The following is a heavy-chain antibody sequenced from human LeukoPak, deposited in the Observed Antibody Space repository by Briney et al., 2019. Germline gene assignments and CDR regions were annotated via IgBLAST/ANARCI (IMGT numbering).Heavy chain of an antibody. CDR1: GFTFSDSY. J-gene: IGHJ4*02. V-gene: IGHV3-11*06. D-gene: IGHD1-7*01. CDR3: TRGSGNYLLFDY. CDR2: ITDSSTYT. Sequence: GRSLRLSCAASGFTFSDSYMNWIRQAPGKGLEWVAYITDSSTYTNYADSVKGRFTISRDNAKNSLYLQMNSLRVDDTAVYYCTRGSGNYLLFDYWGQGTLVTVSS.